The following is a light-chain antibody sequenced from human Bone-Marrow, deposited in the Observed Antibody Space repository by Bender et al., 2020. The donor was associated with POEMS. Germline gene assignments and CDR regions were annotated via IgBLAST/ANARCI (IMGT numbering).Light chain of an antibody. CDR1: SSDIGGYKH. CDR3: VAWDDSLSVWV. J-gene: IGLJ3*02. CDR2: EVG. Sequence: QSALTQPASVSGSPGQSVTISCTGTSSDIGGYKHVSWYQQHPGKAPKLMIFEVGQRPSGVSDRFSGSKSGTSASLAISGLRSEDEADYYCVAWDDSLSVWVFGGGTKLTVL. V-gene: IGLV2-14*01.